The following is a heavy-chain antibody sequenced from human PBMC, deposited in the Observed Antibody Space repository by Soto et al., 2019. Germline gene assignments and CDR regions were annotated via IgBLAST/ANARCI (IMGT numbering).Heavy chain of an antibody. D-gene: IGHD5-18*01. V-gene: IGHV3-74*03. J-gene: IGHJ4*02. CDR2: VYSDGSGP. CDR1: GFTFSNFW. Sequence: GSLRLSCAASGFTFSNFWIHWVRQAPGKGLVWVSRVYSDGSGPMYADSVKGRFTISRDNAKSTLYLQMNSLRPEDTAVYYCATLNRFGSDYWGRGTLVTVSS. CDR3: ATLNRFGSDY.